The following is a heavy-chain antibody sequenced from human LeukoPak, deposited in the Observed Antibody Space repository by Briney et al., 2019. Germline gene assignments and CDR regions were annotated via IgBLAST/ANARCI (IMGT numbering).Heavy chain of an antibody. Sequence: GRSLRLSCAASGFTFNRYGIHWVRQAPGKGLEWVAVIWHDGSNKYYADSVKGRFTISRDNSKNTLYLQMNSLRAEDTAVYYCAKAAAFRSGWPFEYWGQGTLVTVSS. CDR3: AKAAAFRSGWPFEY. CDR2: IWHDGSNK. D-gene: IGHD6-19*01. CDR1: GFTFNRYG. V-gene: IGHV3-33*06. J-gene: IGHJ4*02.